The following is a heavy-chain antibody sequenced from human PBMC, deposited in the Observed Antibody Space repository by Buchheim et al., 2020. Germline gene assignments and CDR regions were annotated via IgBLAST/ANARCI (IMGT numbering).Heavy chain of an antibody. J-gene: IGHJ4*02. D-gene: IGHD3-22*01. Sequence: QVQLVESGGGVVQPGRSLRLSCADSGFTFSSYAMHWVRQAPGKGLEWVAVISYDGSNKYYADSVKGRFTISRDNSKYTLYLQMNSLRAEDTAVYYCARDLFGYYYDSSGYYPGDYWGQGTL. CDR2: ISYDGSNK. CDR1: GFTFSSYA. CDR3: ARDLFGYYYDSSGYYPGDY. V-gene: IGHV3-30-3*01.